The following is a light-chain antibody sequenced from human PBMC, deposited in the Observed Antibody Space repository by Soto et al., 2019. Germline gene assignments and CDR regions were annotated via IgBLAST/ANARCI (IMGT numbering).Light chain of an antibody. CDR1: NIVGYN. V-gene: IGLV3-21*02. CDR3: QIWDSDSHHYV. Sequence: SYELTQPPSVSVAPGRADRFTCGGSNIVGYNVQWYQQKPGQAPVLVVYDDEVRPSGIPERWSGSNSGYTTPLTISPVEAGDEADYYCQIWDSDSHHYVFGSGTKVTVL. J-gene: IGLJ1*01. CDR2: DDE.